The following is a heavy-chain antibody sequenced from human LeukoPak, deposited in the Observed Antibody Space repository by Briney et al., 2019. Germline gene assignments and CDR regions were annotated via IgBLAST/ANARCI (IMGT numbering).Heavy chain of an antibody. CDR2: IYSGGST. J-gene: IGHJ4*02. D-gene: IGHD4-17*01. CDR3: AKHRENYGDSCLDDY. V-gene: IGHV3-53*01. CDR1: GFIVSSNY. Sequence: PGGPLRLSCAASGFIVSSNYMSWVRQAPGKGLEWVSIIYSGGSTFYADSVKGRFTISRDNSKNTLYLQMNSLRADDTAVYYCAKHRENYGDSCLDDYWGQGTLVTVSS.